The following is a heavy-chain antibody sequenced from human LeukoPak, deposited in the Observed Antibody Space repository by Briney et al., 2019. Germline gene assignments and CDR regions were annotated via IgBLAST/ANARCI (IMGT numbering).Heavy chain of an antibody. Sequence: ASVKVSCKASGYTFTGYYMHWVRQAPGQGLEWMGRINPNSGGTNYAQKFQGRVTMTRDTSISTAYMELSRLRSDDTAVYYYARGYCSGGSCYSSFVWGQGTLVTVSP. D-gene: IGHD2-15*01. V-gene: IGHV1-2*06. CDR2: INPNSGGT. J-gene: IGHJ4*02. CDR1: GYTFTGYY. CDR3: ARGYCSGGSCYSSFV.